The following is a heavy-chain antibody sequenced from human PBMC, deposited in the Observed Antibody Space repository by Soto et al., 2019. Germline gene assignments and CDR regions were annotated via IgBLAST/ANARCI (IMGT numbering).Heavy chain of an antibody. CDR2: LSAYSGDT. V-gene: IGHV1-18*01. CDR3: ARDPPIAFCGGDCYSFPLYYGMDV. D-gene: IGHD2-21*02. J-gene: IGHJ6*02. Sequence: ASVKVSCKASGYTFSSYCISWVLQAPGQGLEWMGWLSAYSGDTNYAQNLQGRVTMTTDTSTSTAYMELRSLKSDDTAVYYCARDPPIAFCGGDCYSFPLYYGMDVWGQGTTVTVSS. CDR1: GYTFSSYC.